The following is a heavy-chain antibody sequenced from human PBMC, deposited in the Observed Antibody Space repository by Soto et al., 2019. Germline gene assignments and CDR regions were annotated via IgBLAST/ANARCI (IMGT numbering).Heavy chain of an antibody. CDR3: ARAPWHSDRDAFDI. J-gene: IGHJ3*02. CDR2: INPSGGST. V-gene: IGHV1-46*01. Sequence: QVQLVQSGAEVKKPGASVKVSCKASEYTFTSYYMHWVRQAPGQGLEWMGIINPSGGSTSYAQKFQGRVTMTRDTSKSTVYREMSSLRSEDTAVYYWARAPWHSDRDAFDIWGQGTKVTVSS. D-gene: IGHD2-15*01. CDR1: EYTFTSYY.